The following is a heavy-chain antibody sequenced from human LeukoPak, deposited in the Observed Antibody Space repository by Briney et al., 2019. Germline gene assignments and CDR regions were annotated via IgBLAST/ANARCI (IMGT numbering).Heavy chain of an antibody. CDR1: GFTFSSYW. V-gene: IGHV3-7*01. Sequence: GGSLRLSCAASGFTFSSYWMSWVRQAPGKGLEWVANIKQDGSEKYYVDSVKGRFTISRDNAKNSLYLQMNSPRAEDTAVYYCARDHRTLWFGELLKPLDYWGQGTLVTVSS. CDR2: IKQDGSEK. D-gene: IGHD3-10*01. CDR3: ARDHRTLWFGELLKPLDY. J-gene: IGHJ4*02.